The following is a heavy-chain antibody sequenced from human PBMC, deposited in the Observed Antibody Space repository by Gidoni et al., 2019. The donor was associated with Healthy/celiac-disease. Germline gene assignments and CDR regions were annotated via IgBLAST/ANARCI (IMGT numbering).Heavy chain of an antibody. V-gene: IGHV4-38-2*02. CDR2: IYHSGST. CDR1: GYSISSGYY. CDR3: ARDKTIIGDAFDI. Sequence: QVQLPASGPGLVKHSATLYLPCAVSGYSISSGYYWGWLRQPPGKGLEWIGSIYHSGSTSYNPSLKSRFTISVDTSKNQFSLKLSSVTAADTAVYYCARDKTIIGDAFDIWGQGTMVTVSS. J-gene: IGHJ3*02. D-gene: IGHD3-3*01.